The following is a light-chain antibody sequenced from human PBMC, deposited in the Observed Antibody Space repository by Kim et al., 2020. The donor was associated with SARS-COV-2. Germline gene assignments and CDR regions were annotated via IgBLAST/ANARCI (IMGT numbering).Light chain of an antibody. CDR3: QQFATSLS. Sequence: EIVLTQSPGTLSLSPGERATLSCRASQSVSNNFLAWYQHKPGQAPRLLIYGVSIRATDTPDRFSGSGSGTDFTLPISRLPPEDFGVYYCQQFATSLSFGGGTKVDIK. J-gene: IGKJ4*01. CDR1: QSVSNNF. CDR2: GVS. V-gene: IGKV3-20*01.